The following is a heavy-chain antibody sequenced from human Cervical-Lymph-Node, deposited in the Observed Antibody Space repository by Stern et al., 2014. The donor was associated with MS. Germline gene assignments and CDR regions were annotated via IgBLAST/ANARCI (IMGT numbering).Heavy chain of an antibody. CDR2: IIPMFGAA. J-gene: IGHJ4*02. CDR3: ARDGNSVYLDY. D-gene: IGHD5/OR15-5a*01. Sequence: VQLVQSGAEVKKPGSSVKVSCKASGGTFSTYGISWVRQAPGPGLEWMGGIIPMFGAANYAQTFQGRVTIIADESTSTAYMELSSLRSEDTAVYYCARDGNSVYLDYWGQGTLVTVSS. CDR1: GGTFSTYG. V-gene: IGHV1-69*01.